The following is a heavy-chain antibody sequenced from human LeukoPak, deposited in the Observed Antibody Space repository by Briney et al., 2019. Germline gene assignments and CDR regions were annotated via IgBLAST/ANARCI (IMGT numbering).Heavy chain of an antibody. CDR3: ARVPHYDFWSGYFRAGGYFDY. CDR1: GGSFSGYC. CDR2: INHSGST. V-gene: IGHV4-34*01. Sequence: SETLSLTCAVYGGSFSGYCWSWIRQPPGKGLEWIGEINHSGSTNYNPSLKSPVTISVDTSKNQFSLKLSSVTAADTAVYYCARVPHYDFWSGYFRAGGYFDYWGQGTLVAASS. J-gene: IGHJ4*02. D-gene: IGHD3-3*01.